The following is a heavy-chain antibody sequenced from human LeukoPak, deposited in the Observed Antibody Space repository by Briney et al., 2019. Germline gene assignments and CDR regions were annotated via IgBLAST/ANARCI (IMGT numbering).Heavy chain of an antibody. V-gene: IGHV3-23*01. CDR1: GFTFDSYA. D-gene: IGHD3-9*01. CDR3: AKDIKSAYDIELIKDGMDV. Sequence: TGGSLRLSCAASGFTFDSYAMSWVRQAPGKGLEWVSAISGSGGNTYLAESVKGRFTISRDNSKNTLYLQMNSLRAEDTAVYYCAKDIKSAYDIELIKDGMDVWGKGTTVTVSS. CDR2: ISGSGGNT. J-gene: IGHJ6*04.